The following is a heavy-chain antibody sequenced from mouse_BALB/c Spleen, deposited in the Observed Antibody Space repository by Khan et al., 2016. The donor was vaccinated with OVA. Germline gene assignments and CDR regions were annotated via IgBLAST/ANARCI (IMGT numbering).Heavy chain of an antibody. J-gene: IGHJ4*01. CDR1: GYAFTNYL. V-gene: IGHV1-54*01. CDR2: INPGSGGT. CDR3: ARRDYAFDY. Sequence: QVRLQQSGAELVRPGTSVKVSCKASGYAFTNYLIEWVKQRPGQGLEWIGVINPGSGGTNYNEKLKGKATLTADKSSSTAYMQLSSLTSDDSAVYFCARRDYAFDYWGQGTSVTVSS.